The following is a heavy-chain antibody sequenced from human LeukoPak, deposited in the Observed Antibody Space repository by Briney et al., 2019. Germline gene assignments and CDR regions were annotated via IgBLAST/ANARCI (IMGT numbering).Heavy chain of an antibody. CDR1: GFTFSNYD. CDR3: AGDTHSSSWYDH. J-gene: IGHJ5*02. CDR2: IGIAGDT. D-gene: IGHD6-19*01. Sequence: GGSLRLSCTASGFTFSNYDMRWVRQVTGKNLEWVSAIGIAGDTYYADSVKGRFTLSRDSSRNTLYLQMNSLRVDDTAVYYCAGDTHSSSWYDHWGQGTLVTVSS. V-gene: IGHV3-13*01.